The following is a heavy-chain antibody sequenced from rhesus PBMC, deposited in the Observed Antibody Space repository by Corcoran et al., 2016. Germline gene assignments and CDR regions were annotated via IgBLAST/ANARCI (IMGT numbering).Heavy chain of an antibody. Sequence: EVQLVESGGGLAKPGGSLRLSCAASGFTFSNYWMYWVRQVPGKGLEWISAIDSAGRGTYYADSVKGRFTISRENAKKTLYLQMESLRTEDTAVYHCARDSIGYWGQGVLVTVSS. CDR2: IDSAGRGT. V-gene: IGHV3-28*02. J-gene: IGHJ4*01. CDR3: ARDSIGY. D-gene: IGHD1-44*01. CDR1: GFTFSNYW.